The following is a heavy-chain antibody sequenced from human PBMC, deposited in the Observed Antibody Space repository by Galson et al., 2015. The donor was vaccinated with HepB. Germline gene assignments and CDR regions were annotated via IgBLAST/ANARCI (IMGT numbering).Heavy chain of an antibody. V-gene: IGHV1-18*04. CDR1: GYTFTSYG. CDR3: ARTYDYVWGSYRYTDDY. Sequence: SVKVSCKASGYTFTSYGISWVRQAPGQGLEWMGWISAYNGNTNYAQKLQGRVTMTTDTSTSTAYMELRSLRSDDTAVYYCARTYDYVWGSYRYTDDYWGQGTLVTVSS. D-gene: IGHD3-16*02. CDR2: ISAYNGNT. J-gene: IGHJ4*02.